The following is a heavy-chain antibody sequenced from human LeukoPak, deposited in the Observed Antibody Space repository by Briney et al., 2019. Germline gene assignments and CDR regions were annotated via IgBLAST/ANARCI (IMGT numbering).Heavy chain of an antibody. Sequence: PGGSLRLSCAGSGFTFSRYWMNWVRQTPGKGLEWVANIKEDGSETYYVDSVKGRFTISRDNARNSLFLQMNNLRAEDTALYYGARGQDSSCYQWGQGTPVTVSS. CDR1: GFTFSRYW. J-gene: IGHJ4*02. V-gene: IGHV3-7*05. D-gene: IGHD6-13*01. CDR2: IKEDGSET. CDR3: ARGQDSSCYQ.